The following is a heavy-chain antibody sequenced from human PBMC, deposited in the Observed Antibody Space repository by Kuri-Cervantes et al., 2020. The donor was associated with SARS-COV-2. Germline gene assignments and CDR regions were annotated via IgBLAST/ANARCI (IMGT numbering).Heavy chain of an antibody. V-gene: IGHV4-39*01. D-gene: IGHD3-16*02. CDR1: GGSISSSSYY. Sequence: SETLSLTCTVSGGSISSSSYYWGWIRQPPGKGLEWIGCIYYSGSTYYNPSLKSRVTISVDTSKNQFSLKLSSVTAADTAVYYCARHESFARNYDYIWGSYRQSYNWFDPWGQGTLVTVSS. CDR2: IYYSGST. J-gene: IGHJ5*02. CDR3: ARHESFARNYDYIWGSYRQSYNWFDP.